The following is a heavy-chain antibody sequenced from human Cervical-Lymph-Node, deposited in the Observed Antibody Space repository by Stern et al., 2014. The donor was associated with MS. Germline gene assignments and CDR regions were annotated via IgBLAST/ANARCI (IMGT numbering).Heavy chain of an antibody. CDR2: LYPSGNT. V-gene: IGHV4-39*01. J-gene: IGHJ5*02. CDR3: ARHTVTGWFDP. D-gene: IGHD4-17*01. CDR1: GGSISSSSYF. Sequence: QLAQSGPGLVKPSETLSLTCTVSGGSISSSSYFWGWIRQSPGKGLEWIGTLYPSGNTYYNPSLKSRVTLSVATSKHQFSLKLSSVTAADTAVYYCARHTVTGWFDPWGQGTLVTVSS.